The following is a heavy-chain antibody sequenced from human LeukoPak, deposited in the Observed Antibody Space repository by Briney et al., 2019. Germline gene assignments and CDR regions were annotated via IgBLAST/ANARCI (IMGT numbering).Heavy chain of an antibody. V-gene: IGHV4-59*01. Sequence: SETLSLTCTVSGGSISSYYWSWIRQPPGKGLEWIGYICYSGSTNYNPSLKSRVTISVDTSKNQFSLKLSSVTAADTAVYYCARDGPQHRHVKYYDSSGSPIWGQGTLVTVSS. D-gene: IGHD3-22*01. CDR1: GGSISSYY. J-gene: IGHJ4*02. CDR2: ICYSGST. CDR3: ARDGPQHRHVKYYDSSGSPI.